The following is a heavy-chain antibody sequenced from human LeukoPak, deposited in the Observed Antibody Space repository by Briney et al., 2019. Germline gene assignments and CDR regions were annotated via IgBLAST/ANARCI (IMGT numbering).Heavy chain of an antibody. Sequence: GASVKVSCKASGYTFTSHDINWVRQATGQGLEWMGWMNPNSGATGYAQKFRGRITMTTDTSLTTAYMELSSLRSEDTALYYCARGPAYSEYGVLGYSHYSMDVWGKGTTVTVS. CDR2: MNPNSGAT. D-gene: IGHD4-17*01. V-gene: IGHV1-8*01. CDR3: ARGPAYSEYGVLGYSHYSMDV. J-gene: IGHJ6*03. CDR1: GYTFTSHD.